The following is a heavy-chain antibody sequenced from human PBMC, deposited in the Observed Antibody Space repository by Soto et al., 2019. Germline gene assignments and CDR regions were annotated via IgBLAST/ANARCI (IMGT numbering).Heavy chain of an antibody. J-gene: IGHJ4*02. CDR2: MQPSTGRT. CDR1: GYGFTSLD. CDR3: ARGVSAGVDY. D-gene: IGHD1-26*01. V-gene: IGHV1-8*01. Sequence: ASVKVSCKASGYGFTSLDINWVRQTAGQGLEWMGWMQPSTGRTGYAQKFQGRVTMTRDTSINTAYMELTTLTSDDTALYYCARGVSAGVDYWGQGTLVTVSS.